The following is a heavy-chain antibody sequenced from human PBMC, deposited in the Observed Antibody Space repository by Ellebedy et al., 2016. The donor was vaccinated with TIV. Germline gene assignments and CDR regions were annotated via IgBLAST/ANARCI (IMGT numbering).Heavy chain of an antibody. Sequence: ASVKVSCKASGYTFTGYSISWARQVPGHGLEWLGGIIPIFGTANYAQKFQGRVTITADESTSTAYMELSSLRSEDTAVYYCARDPITLWFGELLPSYGMDVWGQGTTVTVSS. D-gene: IGHD3-10*01. J-gene: IGHJ6*02. CDR2: IIPIFGTA. V-gene: IGHV1-69*13. CDR1: GYTFTGYS. CDR3: ARDPITLWFGELLPSYGMDV.